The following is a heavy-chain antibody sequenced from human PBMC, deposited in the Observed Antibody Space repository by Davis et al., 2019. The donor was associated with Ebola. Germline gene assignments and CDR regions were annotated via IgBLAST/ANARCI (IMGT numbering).Heavy chain of an antibody. Sequence: PGGSLRLSCAASGFTFSNYDMSWVRQVPGKGLEWVSTISATEAHTHYSDSVKGRFTISRDNSKDTLYLQMNSLRAEDTATYYCARFCHYTDCSYFDHWGQGTLVTVSS. D-gene: IGHD3-3*01. CDR3: ARFCHYTDCSYFDH. J-gene: IGHJ4*02. CDR2: ISATEAHT. CDR1: GFTFSNYD. V-gene: IGHV3-23*01.